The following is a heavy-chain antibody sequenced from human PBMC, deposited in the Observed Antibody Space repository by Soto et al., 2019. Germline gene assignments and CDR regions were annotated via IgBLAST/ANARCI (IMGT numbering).Heavy chain of an antibody. D-gene: IGHD1-1*01. CDR2: IYATGTT. V-gene: IGHV4-4*07. Sequence: SETLSLTCTVSGASISGFYWSWIRKSAGKGLEWIGRIYATGTTDYNPSLKSRVMMSVDTSKKQFSLKLRPVTAADTAVYYCVRDGTKTLRDWFDPWGQGISVTVSS. CDR1: GASISGFY. CDR3: VRDGTKTLRDWFDP. J-gene: IGHJ5*02.